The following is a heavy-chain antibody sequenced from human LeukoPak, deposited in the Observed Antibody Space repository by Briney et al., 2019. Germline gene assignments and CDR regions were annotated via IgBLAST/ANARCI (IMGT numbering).Heavy chain of an antibody. CDR3: ARDHGGATRRDDAFDI. D-gene: IGHD1-26*01. Sequence: GGSLRLSCAASGFTFSSFAMSWVRQAPGKGLEWVSYISSSSRTIYYADSVKGRFTISGDNAKKSLYLQMNSLRAEDTAVYYCARDHGGATRRDDAFDIWGQGTMVTVSS. V-gene: IGHV3-48*01. CDR2: ISSSSRTI. CDR1: GFTFSSFA. J-gene: IGHJ3*02.